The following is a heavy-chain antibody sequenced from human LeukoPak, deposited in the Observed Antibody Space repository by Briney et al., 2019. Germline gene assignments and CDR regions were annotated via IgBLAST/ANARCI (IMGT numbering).Heavy chain of an antibody. V-gene: IGHV1-69*05. CDR3: ARRWSLRLYDILTGYYNYYYMDV. CDR1: GGTFSSYA. CDR2: IIPIFGTA. J-gene: IGHJ6*03. D-gene: IGHD3-9*01. Sequence: SVKVSCKASGGTFSSYAISWVRQAPGQGLEWMGGIIPIFGTANYAQKFQGRVTMTRNTSISTAYMELSSLRPEDTAVYYCARRWSLRLYDILTGYYNYYYMDVWGKGTTVTVSS.